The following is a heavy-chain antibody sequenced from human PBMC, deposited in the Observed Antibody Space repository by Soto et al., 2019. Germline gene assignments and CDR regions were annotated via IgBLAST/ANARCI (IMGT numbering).Heavy chain of an antibody. CDR3: ARDPVDIVVVPAARLYYYYGMDV. J-gene: IGHJ6*02. CDR1: GYTFTSYG. CDR2: ISAYNGNT. Sequence: ASVKVSCKASGYTFTSYGISWVRQAPGQGLEWMGWISAYNGNTNYAQKLQGRVTMTTDTSTSTAYMELRSLRSDDTAVYYCARDPVDIVVVPAARLYYYYGMDVWGQGTTVTVSS. D-gene: IGHD2-2*03. V-gene: IGHV1-18*01.